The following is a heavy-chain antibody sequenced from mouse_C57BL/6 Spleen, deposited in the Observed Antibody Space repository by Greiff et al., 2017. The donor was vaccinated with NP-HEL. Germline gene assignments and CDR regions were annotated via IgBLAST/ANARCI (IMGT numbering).Heavy chain of an antibody. V-gene: IGHV14-4*01. J-gene: IGHJ3*01. Sequence: VQLQQSGAELVRPGASVKLSCTASGFNIKDDYMHWVKQRPEQGLEWIGWIDPENGDTEYASKFQGKATITADTSSNTAYLQLSSLTSEDTAVYYCTRAYYQAWFAYWGQGTLFTVSA. CDR3: TRAYYQAWFAY. D-gene: IGHD2-10*01. CDR1: GFNIKDDY. CDR2: IDPENGDT.